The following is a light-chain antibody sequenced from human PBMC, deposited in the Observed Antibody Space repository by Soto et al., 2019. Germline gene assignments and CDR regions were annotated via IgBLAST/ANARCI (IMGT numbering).Light chain of an antibody. V-gene: IGKV1-39*01. J-gene: IGKJ1*01. CDR1: QRISSY. Sequence: DIQMTQSPSSLSASVGDRVTITCRASQRISSYLNWYQQKPGKAPELLIAAASTLRSGAPSRFSGSGSGRDFTLTISSLHPEEFATYYCQQSFSTPWTFGQGTTVEIK. CDR2: AAS. CDR3: QQSFSTPWT.